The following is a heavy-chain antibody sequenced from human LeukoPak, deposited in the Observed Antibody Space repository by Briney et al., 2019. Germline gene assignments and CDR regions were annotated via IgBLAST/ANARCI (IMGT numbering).Heavy chain of an antibody. CDR1: GFTFSSYA. CDR2: ISTSGAST. J-gene: IGHJ4*02. D-gene: IGHD3-16*01. Sequence: GGSLRLSCAASGFTFSSYAMSLVRQAPGKGLEWVSTISTSGASTYYADSVKGRFTISRDNSKNTLYLQMNSLRAEDTAVYYCAKINPYDYVWGSADYWGQGTLVTVSS. V-gene: IGHV3-23*01. CDR3: AKINPYDYVWGSADY.